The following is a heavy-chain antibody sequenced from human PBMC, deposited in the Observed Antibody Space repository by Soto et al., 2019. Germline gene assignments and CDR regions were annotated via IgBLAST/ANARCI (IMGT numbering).Heavy chain of an antibody. CDR1: GFTFSNYA. CDR3: AKTDKFNSQSSGWANRFDS. V-gene: IGHV3-23*01. CDR2: ITSGGDT. J-gene: IGHJ4*02. Sequence: EVQLLESGGGLVQPGGSLRLFCAASGFTFSNYAMTWVRQAPGKGLEWVSTITSGGDTYFGDTVKGRFSISRDISKSTLYLQMDSLRAGDTAVYYCAKTDKFNSQSSGWANRFDSWGQGTLVTVSS. D-gene: IGHD6-19*01.